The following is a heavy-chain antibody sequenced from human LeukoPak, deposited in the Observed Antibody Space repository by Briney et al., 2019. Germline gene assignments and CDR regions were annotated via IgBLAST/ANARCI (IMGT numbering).Heavy chain of an antibody. CDR1: GYTFTSYA. CDR3: ARAGYYYDSSGYYYVSNFDY. D-gene: IGHD3-22*01. Sequence: GGSLRLSCAASGYTFTSYAMHWVRQAPGQRLEWMGWINAGNGNTKYSQEFQGRVTITWDTSASTAYMELSSLRSEDMAVYYCARAGYYYDSSGYYYVSNFDYWGQGTLVTVSS. J-gene: IGHJ4*02. CDR2: INAGNGNT. V-gene: IGHV1-3*03.